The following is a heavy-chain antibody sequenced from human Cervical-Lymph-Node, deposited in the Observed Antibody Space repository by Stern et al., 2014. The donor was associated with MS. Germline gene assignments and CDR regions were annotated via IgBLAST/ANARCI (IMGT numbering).Heavy chain of an antibody. Sequence: VHLVESGGGVVQPGKSLRLSCASSGFTFSTSGMHWVRQAPGKGLEWVAVIWYDGSKKYYADFVKGRFTISRDNSKNTLYLQMNSLRAEDTALYYCARARVVVTGIDAFDIWGQGTMVTVSS. J-gene: IGHJ3*02. D-gene: IGHD2-21*02. CDR3: ARARVVVTGIDAFDI. CDR1: GFTFSTSG. CDR2: IWYDGSKK. V-gene: IGHV3-33*01.